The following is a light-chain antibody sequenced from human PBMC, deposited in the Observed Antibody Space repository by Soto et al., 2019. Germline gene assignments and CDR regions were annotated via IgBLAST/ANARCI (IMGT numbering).Light chain of an antibody. Sequence: EIVLTQSPGTLSLSPGERATLSCRASQSVSSIYFAWYQQKRGQAPRLLIYGTSSRATGIPDRFSGSGSGTDFTLTISRLEPEDFAVFYCQQYGSSITFGQGTRLEIK. CDR2: GTS. V-gene: IGKV3-20*01. J-gene: IGKJ5*01. CDR1: QSVSSIY. CDR3: QQYGSSIT.